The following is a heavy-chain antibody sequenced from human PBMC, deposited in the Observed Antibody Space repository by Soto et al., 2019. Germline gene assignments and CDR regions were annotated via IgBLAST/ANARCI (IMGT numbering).Heavy chain of an antibody. Sequence: EVQLVESGGGLVQPGRSLRLSCAASGFTFGDYGMSWVRQAPGKGLEWVGFIRAKAYGGTTEYAASVKGRFTFSRDDSKSIAYLQMNSLKTEDTAVYYSTGVGDYSKVDYWGQGTLVTVSS. V-gene: IGHV3-49*04. CDR3: TGVGDYSKVDY. CDR2: IRAKAYGGTT. D-gene: IGHD2-21*01. CDR1: GFTFGDYG. J-gene: IGHJ4*02.